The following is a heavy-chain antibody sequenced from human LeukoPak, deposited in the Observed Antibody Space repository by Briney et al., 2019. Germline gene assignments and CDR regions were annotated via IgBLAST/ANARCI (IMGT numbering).Heavy chain of an antibody. J-gene: IGHJ4*02. Sequence: GGSLRLSCAGPGFTFSSSGMSWVRQAPGQGLEWVSGITSGGNTYYADSVKGRFTVSRDNSKNTLFLQMNSLRAEDTALYYCAKAYDSSPAEYWGQGTLVTVSS. CDR2: ITSGGNT. CDR3: AKAYDSSPAEY. D-gene: IGHD3-22*01. V-gene: IGHV3-23*01. CDR1: GFTFSSSG.